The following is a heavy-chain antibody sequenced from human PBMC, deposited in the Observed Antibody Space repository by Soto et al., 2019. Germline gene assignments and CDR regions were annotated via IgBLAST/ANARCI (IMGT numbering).Heavy chain of an antibody. J-gene: IGHJ4*02. CDR2: ISYDGSNK. Sequence: QVQLVESGGGVVQPGRSLRLSCAASGFTFSSYGMHWVRQAPGKGLEWVAVISYDGSNKYYPEPMKGRFTISRDNYKNTLYLQMNSVRAEDTDVYYCAKDVELLELIVYCSGGSCSDFYYWGQGTLVTVSS. D-gene: IGHD2-15*01. CDR1: GFTFSSYG. V-gene: IGHV3-30*18. CDR3: AKDVELLELIVYCSGGSCSDFYY.